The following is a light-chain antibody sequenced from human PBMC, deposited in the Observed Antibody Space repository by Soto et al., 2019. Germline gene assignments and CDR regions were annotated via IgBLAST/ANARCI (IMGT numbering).Light chain of an antibody. V-gene: IGLV2-14*01. CDR2: DVS. CDR3: RSYTSTSTPVV. J-gene: IGLJ2*01. CDR1: SSDVGGYNY. Sequence: QSVLTQPASVSGSPGQSITISCTGTSSDVGGYNYVSWYQQHPGKAPKLLIYDVSSRPTGVSNPFSGSKSGNTASLTISGLQAEDEADYYCRSYTSTSTPVVFGGGTKLTVL.